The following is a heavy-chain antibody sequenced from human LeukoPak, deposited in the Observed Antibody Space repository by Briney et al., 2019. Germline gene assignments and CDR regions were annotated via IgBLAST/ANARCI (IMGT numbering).Heavy chain of an antibody. V-gene: IGHV3-53*05. CDR1: GFTVSSNY. CDR2: IYSGGST. CDR3: ARGWRDSSSWSLFDY. Sequence: GGSPRLSCAASGFTVSSNYMSWVRQAPGKGLEWVSVIYSGGSTYYADSVKGRFTISRDNSKNTLYLQMNSLRSEDTAVYYCARGWRDSSSWSLFDYWGQGTLVTVSS. J-gene: IGHJ4*02. D-gene: IGHD6-13*01.